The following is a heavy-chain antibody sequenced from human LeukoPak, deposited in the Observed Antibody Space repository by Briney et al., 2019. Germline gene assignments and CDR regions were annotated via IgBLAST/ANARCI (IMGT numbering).Heavy chain of an antibody. D-gene: IGHD3-10*01. CDR1: GFTFSSYA. V-gene: IGHV3-23*01. Sequence: GGSLRLSCAASGFTFSSYAMSWVRQAPGKGLEWVSAISGSGGSTYYADSVKGRFTIPRDNSKNTLYLQMNSLRAEDTAVYYCATRGGQWFGELLQYYFDYWGQGTLVTVSS. CDR3: ATRGGQWFGELLQYYFDY. J-gene: IGHJ4*02. CDR2: ISGSGGST.